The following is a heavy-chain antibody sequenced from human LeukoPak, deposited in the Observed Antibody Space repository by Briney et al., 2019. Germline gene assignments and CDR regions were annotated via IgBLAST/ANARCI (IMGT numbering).Heavy chain of an antibody. D-gene: IGHD5-24*01. J-gene: IGHJ4*02. Sequence: GGSLRISCVGSGFTFGSYAMSWVRQAPGKGLEWVSGISGSGGNTYYSDSVKGRLTISRDNSRNTLYLQIYSLSAEDTAVYYCAKGNGYKNVGYFDSWGQGTLVTVS. V-gene: IGHV3-23*01. CDR1: GFTFGSYA. CDR2: ISGSGGNT. CDR3: AKGNGYKNVGYFDS.